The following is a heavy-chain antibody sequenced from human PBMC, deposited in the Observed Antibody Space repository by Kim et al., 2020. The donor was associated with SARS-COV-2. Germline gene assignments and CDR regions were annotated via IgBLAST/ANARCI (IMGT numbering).Heavy chain of an antibody. V-gene: IGHV1-8*01. CDR2: NSGNT. Sequence: NSGNTGYAQKFQGRVTMTRNTSISTAYMELSSLRSEDTAVYYCVCIVGGHWGQGTLVTVSS. D-gene: IGHD1-26*01. CDR3: VCIVGGH. J-gene: IGHJ4*02.